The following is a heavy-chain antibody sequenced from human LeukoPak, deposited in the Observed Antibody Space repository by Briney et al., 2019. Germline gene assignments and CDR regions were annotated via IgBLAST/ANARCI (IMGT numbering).Heavy chain of an antibody. CDR1: GGSISSYY. CDR3: ARFLLGDSSAESDY. D-gene: IGHD3-22*01. V-gene: IGHV4-59*08. CDR2: IYYSGST. Sequence: SETLSLTCTVSGGSISSYYWSWIRQPPGKGLEWIGYIYYSGSTNYNPSLKSRVTISVDTSKNQFSLKLSSVTAADTAVYYCARFLLGDSSAESDYWGQGTLVTVSS. J-gene: IGHJ4*02.